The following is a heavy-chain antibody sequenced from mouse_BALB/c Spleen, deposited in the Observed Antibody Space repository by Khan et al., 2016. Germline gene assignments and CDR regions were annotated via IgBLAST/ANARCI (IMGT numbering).Heavy chain of an antibody. Sequence: EMELVESGGGLVQPGGSLKLSCAASGFDFSRYWMNWVRQAPGKGLEWIGEINPDSSTINYTPSLKDKFIISRDNAKTTLYLQMSKMRSEDTALYDCARPDDYAWFAYWGQGTLVTVSA. V-gene: IGHV4-1*02. J-gene: IGHJ3*01. CDR2: INPDSSTI. CDR3: ARPDDYAWFAY. CDR1: GFDFSRYW. D-gene: IGHD1-1*01.